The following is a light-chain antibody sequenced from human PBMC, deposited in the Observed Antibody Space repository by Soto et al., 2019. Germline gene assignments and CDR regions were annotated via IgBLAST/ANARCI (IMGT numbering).Light chain of an antibody. CDR3: GTWDSSLSAAV. CDR2: DNN. J-gene: IGLJ2*01. Sequence: QSVLTQPPSVAAAPGQMVTISCSGSSSNIGKNYVSWYQQLPGTAPKLLIYDNNKRPSGIPDRFSGSKSGTSATLGITGLQTGDEADYYCGTWDSSLSAAVFGGGTKLTVL. CDR1: SSNIGKNY. V-gene: IGLV1-51*01.